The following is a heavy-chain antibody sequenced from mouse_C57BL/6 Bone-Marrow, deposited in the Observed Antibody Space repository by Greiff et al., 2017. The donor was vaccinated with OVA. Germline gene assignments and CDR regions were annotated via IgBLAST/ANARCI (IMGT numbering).Heavy chain of an antibody. CDR2: ISSGGSYT. D-gene: IGHD2-4*01. J-gene: IGHJ3*01. V-gene: IGHV5-6*01. Sequence: EVHLVESGGDLVKPGGSLKLSCAASGFTFSSYGMSWVRQTPDKRLEWVATISSGGSYTYYPDSVKGRFTISRDNAKNTLYLQMSSLKSEDTAMYYCARQGLRFAYWGQGTLVTVSA. CDR1: GFTFSSYG. CDR3: ARQGLRFAY.